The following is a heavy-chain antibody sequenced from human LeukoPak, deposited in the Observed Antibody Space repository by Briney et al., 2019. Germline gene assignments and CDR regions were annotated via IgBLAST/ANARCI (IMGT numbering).Heavy chain of an antibody. Sequence: ASVKVSCKASGGTFSSYAISWVRQVPGQGLEWMGGIIPIFGTANYAQKFQGRVTITADESTSTAYMELSSLRSEDTAVYYCARSASSSWYGFHMDVWGKGTTVTVSS. CDR1: GGTFSSYA. J-gene: IGHJ6*03. CDR3: ARSASSSWYGFHMDV. D-gene: IGHD6-13*01. CDR2: IIPIFGTA. V-gene: IGHV1-69*01.